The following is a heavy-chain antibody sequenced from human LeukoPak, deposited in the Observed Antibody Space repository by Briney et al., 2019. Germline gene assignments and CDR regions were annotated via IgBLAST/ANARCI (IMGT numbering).Heavy chain of an antibody. CDR2: ISYGGTNK. Sequence: SGGSLRLSCAASGFTFSSYGMHWVRQAPGKGLEWVAVISYGGTNKYYADSVKGRFTISRDNPKNTLYLQMNSLRAEDTAVYYCAKTGAAGYYYYYYGMDVWGQGTTVTVSS. J-gene: IGHJ6*02. D-gene: IGHD6-13*01. CDR1: GFTFSSYG. CDR3: AKTGAAGYYYYYYGMDV. V-gene: IGHV3-30*18.